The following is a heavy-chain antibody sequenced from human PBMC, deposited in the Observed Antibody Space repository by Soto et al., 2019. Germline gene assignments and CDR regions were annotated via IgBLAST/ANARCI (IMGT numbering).Heavy chain of an antibody. V-gene: IGHV4-39*01. CDR2: IYYSGTT. CDR1: GGSISSSSYY. D-gene: IGHD1-7*01. Sequence: SETLSLTCTVSGGSISSSSYYWGWIRQPPGKGLEWIGSIYYSGTTYYNPSLKSRVTISVDTSKNQFSLKLSSVTAADTAVYYCARQNWNYDHWFDPWGQGNLVTASS. CDR3: ARQNWNYDHWFDP. J-gene: IGHJ5*02.